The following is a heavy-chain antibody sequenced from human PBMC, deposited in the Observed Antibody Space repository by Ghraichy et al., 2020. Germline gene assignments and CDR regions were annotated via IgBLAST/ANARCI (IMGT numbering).Heavy chain of an antibody. J-gene: IGHJ3*02. V-gene: IGHV4-34*01. D-gene: IGHD3-3*01. Sequence: SQTLSLTCAVYGGSFSGYYWSWIRQPPGKGLEWLGEINHSGSTHHNPSLKSRVTVSVDRSKNQFSLKLSSVTAADTGVYYCARVRRGDVSSGFEVDAFDIWGQGTMVTVSS. CDR2: INHSGST. CDR3: ARVRRGDVSSGFEVDAFDI. CDR1: GGSFSGYY.